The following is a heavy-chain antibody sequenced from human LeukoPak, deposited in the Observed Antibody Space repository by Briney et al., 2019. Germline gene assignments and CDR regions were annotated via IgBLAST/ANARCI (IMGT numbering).Heavy chain of an antibody. CDR3: ARERWLPRTRFDY. V-gene: IGHV3-48*03. Sequence: PGGSETLFCAASGFTFSSYEMNWVRQAPGKGLEWVSYISSSGNTISDADSVRGRFTISRDNAKNSPYLKMNSLRAEDTAVYYCARERWLPRTRFDYWGQESLVSVSS. J-gene: IGHJ4*01. CDR2: ISSSGNTI. CDR1: GFTFSSYE. D-gene: IGHD5-24*01.